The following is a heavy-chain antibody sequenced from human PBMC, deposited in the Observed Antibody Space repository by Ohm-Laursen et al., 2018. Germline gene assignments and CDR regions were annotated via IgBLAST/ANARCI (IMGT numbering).Heavy chain of an antibody. J-gene: IGHJ4*02. V-gene: IGHV3-21*01. CDR3: ASVLTYYYDSSPRYFDY. CDR2: ISSSSSYI. CDR1: GFTCSDYY. Sequence: GSLRLSCAASGFTCSDYYMDWVRQAPGKGLEWVSSISSSSSYIYYADSVKGRFTISRDNAKNSLYLQMNSLRAEDTAVYYCASVLTYYYDSSPRYFDYWGQGTLVTVSS. D-gene: IGHD3-22*01.